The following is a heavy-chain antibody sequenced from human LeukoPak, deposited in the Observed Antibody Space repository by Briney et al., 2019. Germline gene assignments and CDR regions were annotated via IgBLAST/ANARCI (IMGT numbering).Heavy chain of an antibody. D-gene: IGHD3-9*01. CDR2: ISSSGSTI. CDR1: GFTFSDYN. CDR3: ARIKRVLRYFDWLFLFDY. Sequence: GGSLSLSCAASGFTFSDYNLSWIRQAPGKGLDWVSYISSSGSTIYYADSVKGRFTISRDNAKNSLYLQMNSLRAEDTAVYYCARIKRVLRYFDWLFLFDYWGQGTLVTVSS. V-gene: IGHV3-11*01. J-gene: IGHJ4*02.